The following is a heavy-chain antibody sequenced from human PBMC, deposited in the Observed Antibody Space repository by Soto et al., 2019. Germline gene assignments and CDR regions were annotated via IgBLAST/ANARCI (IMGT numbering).Heavy chain of an antibody. Sequence: EVQLVESGGGLVQPGGSLRLSCAASGFTFSSYWMSWVRQAPGKGLEWVANIKQDGSEKYYVDSVKGRFTISRDNAKNSLYLQMNSLRAEDTAVYYCASVQLGQYYYYYYGMDVWGQGTTVTVSS. CDR2: IKQDGSEK. CDR1: GFTFSSYW. V-gene: IGHV3-7*01. CDR3: ASVQLGQYYYYYYGMDV. J-gene: IGHJ6*02. D-gene: IGHD2-2*01.